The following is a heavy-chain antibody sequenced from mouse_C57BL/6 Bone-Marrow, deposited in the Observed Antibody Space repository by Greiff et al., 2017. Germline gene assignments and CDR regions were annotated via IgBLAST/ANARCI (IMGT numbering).Heavy chain of an antibody. CDR1: GYTFTSYW. Sequence: QVQLQQPGAELVMPGASVKLSCKASGYTFTSYWMHWVKQRPGQGLEWIGEIDPSDSYTNYNQKFKGKSTLTVDKSSSTAYMQLSSRTSDDSAVYYCARDGYDGSSWYVDVWGTGTTVTVSS. CDR2: IDPSDSYT. D-gene: IGHD1-1*01. V-gene: IGHV1-69*01. J-gene: IGHJ1*03. CDR3: ARDGYDGSSWYVDV.